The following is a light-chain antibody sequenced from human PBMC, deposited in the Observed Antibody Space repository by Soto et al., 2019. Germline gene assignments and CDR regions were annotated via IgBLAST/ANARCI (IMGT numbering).Light chain of an antibody. CDR1: QSVSSY. J-gene: IGKJ5*01. CDR2: GAS. V-gene: IGKV3-15*01. Sequence: EIVMTQSPATLSVSLGDRATLSCRASQSVSSYLAWYQQKPGQAPRLLIYGASTRATGIPARFSGSGSETDFTLTISSLQSEDFEIYYCQQYNNWPITFGQGTRLEIK. CDR3: QQYNNWPIT.